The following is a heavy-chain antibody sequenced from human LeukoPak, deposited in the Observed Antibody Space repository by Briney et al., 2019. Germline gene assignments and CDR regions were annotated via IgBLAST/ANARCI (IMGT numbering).Heavy chain of an antibody. V-gene: IGHV1-2*02. CDR2: INPNSGGT. CDR3: ASGSSYDSSGRGFDY. D-gene: IGHD3-22*01. J-gene: IGHJ4*02. Sequence: ASVKVSCKASGYYFVTYPINWVRQAPGQGLEWMGWINPNSGGTNYAQKFQGRVTMTRDTSISTAYMELSRLRFDDTAVYYCASGSSYDSSGRGFDYWGQGTLVTVSS. CDR1: GYYFVTYP.